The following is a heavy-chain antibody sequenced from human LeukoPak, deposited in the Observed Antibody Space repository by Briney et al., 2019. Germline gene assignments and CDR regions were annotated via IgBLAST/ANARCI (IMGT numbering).Heavy chain of an antibody. D-gene: IGHD2-21*02. J-gene: IGHJ3*02. V-gene: IGHV3-30*03. CDR2: ISYDGSNK. CDR1: GFTFISYG. Sequence: GRSLRLSCAASGFTFISYGMLWVRQAPGKGLDWVALISYDGSNKYYADSVKDRFTISRDNSKNTLYLQMNSLRAEDTAVYYCASILCGGDCYSSFDAFDIRGQGTMVTVSS. CDR3: ASILCGGDCYSSFDAFDI.